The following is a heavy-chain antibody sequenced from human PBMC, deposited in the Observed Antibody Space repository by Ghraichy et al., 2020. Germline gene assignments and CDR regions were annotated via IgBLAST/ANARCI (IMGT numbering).Heavy chain of an antibody. V-gene: IGHV3-7*01. Sequence: GGSLRLSCAASGFSFSGYWMSWVRQAPGKGLEWVASIKQDGSEKIYVDSVKGRFTIPRDNARNSLYLQMNSLRAEDTAMYYCAKNIVATGKNLYYYYGMDYWVQGTTVTVSS. J-gene: IGHJ6*02. CDR2: IKQDGSEK. CDR3: AKNIVATGKNLYYYYGMDY. D-gene: IGHD5-12*01. CDR1: GFSFSGYW.